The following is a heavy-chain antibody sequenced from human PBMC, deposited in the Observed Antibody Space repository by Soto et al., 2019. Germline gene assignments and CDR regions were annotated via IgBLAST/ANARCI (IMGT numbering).Heavy chain of an antibody. V-gene: IGHV1-69*01. CDR1: GGTFSSYA. Sequence: QVQLVQSGAEVKKPGSSVKVSCKASGGTFSSYAISWVRQAPGQGLEWMGGIIPIFGTANYAQKFQGRGTITADESTSTAHMALSSLRSEDTAVYYCARAQQIPTPSLATVRAWFDPWGQGTLVTVSS. J-gene: IGHJ5*02. D-gene: IGHD5-12*01. CDR2: IIPIFGTA. CDR3: ARAQQIPTPSLATVRAWFDP.